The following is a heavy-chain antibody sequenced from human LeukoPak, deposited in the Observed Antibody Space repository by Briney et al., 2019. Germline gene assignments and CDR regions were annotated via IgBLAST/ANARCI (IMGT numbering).Heavy chain of an antibody. D-gene: IGHD6-6*01. Sequence: GGSLRLSCAASGFTFSSYWMSWIRQAPGKGLEWVSYISSSGSTIYYADSVKGRFTISRDNAKNSLYLQMNSLRAEDTAVYYCARDAISSSSEDYYYYYMDVWGKGTTVTVSS. CDR3: ARDAISSSSEDYYYYYMDV. CDR2: ISSSGSTI. V-gene: IGHV3-11*01. J-gene: IGHJ6*03. CDR1: GFTFSSYW.